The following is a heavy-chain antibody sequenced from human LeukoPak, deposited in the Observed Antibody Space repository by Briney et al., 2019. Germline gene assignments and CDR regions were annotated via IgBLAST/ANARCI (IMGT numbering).Heavy chain of an antibody. CDR2: INSDASRP. CDR3: ARETREAGSGDHQTDSFDV. D-gene: IGHD2-15*01. CDR1: RFTFSDYW. J-gene: IGHJ3*01. Sequence: GGSLRLSCAASRFTFSDYWMHRIRQAPGKGLVWVSRINSDASRPSYADSVKGRFTISRDNAKNILYLQMNSLRVEDTALYYCARETREAGSGDHQTDSFDVWGQGTMVSVSS. V-gene: IGHV3-74*01.